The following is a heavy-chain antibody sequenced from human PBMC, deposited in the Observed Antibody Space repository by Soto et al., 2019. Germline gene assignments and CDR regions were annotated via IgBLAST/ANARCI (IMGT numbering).Heavy chain of an antibody. J-gene: IGHJ4*02. V-gene: IGHV1-69*13. D-gene: IGHD3-22*01. CDR2: TIPIFGTA. CDR1: GGTFSSYA. CDR3: ARDLRYYYDSSGYYPLGYFDY. Sequence: ASVKVSCKASGGTFSSYAISWVRQAPGQGLEWMGGTIPIFGTANYAQKFQGRVTITADESTSTAYMELSSLRSEDTAVYYCARDLRYYYDSSGYYPLGYFDYWGQGTLVTVSS.